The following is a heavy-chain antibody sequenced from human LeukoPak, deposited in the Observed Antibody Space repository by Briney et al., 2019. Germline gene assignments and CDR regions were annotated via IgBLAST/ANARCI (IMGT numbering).Heavy chain of an antibody. V-gene: IGHV3-7*01. CDR2: IKQDGSEK. J-gene: IGHJ6*02. D-gene: IGHD6-13*01. CDR1: GFTFGSYW. Sequence: GGSLRLSCAVSGFTFGSYWMSWVRQAPGEGLEWVANIKQDGSEKYYVHSVKGRFTISRDNAKHSLYLQMNSLRAEDTAVYYCARDSGSSWSFYYYYGMDVWGQGTTVTVSS. CDR3: ARDSGSSWSFYYYYGMDV.